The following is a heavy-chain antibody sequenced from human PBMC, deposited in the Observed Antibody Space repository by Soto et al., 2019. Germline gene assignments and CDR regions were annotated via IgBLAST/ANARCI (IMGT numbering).Heavy chain of an antibody. CDR3: ARGRPHDY. CDR1: GYTFTSYG. V-gene: IGHV1-18*01. Sequence: ASVKVSCKASGYTFTSYGISWVRQAPGQGLEWMGWLSVYNGNTNYAQKFQGRVTVTTDPSTSTAYMELRSLTSDDTAVYYCARGRPHDYWGQGTLVTVSS. J-gene: IGHJ4*02. CDR2: LSVYNGNT.